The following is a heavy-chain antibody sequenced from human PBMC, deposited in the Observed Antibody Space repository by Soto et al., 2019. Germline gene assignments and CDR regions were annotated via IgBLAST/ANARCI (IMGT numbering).Heavy chain of an antibody. D-gene: IGHD4-4*01. J-gene: IGHJ6*02. CDR3: ARQPTVTPYYYYGMDV. CDR1: GGTFSSYA. Sequence: QVQLVQSGAEVKKPGSSLKVSCKASGGTFSSYAISWVRQAPGQGLEWMVGIIPIFGTPDYAQKFQGRVTITADESTSTAYMELSSLRSEDTAVYYCARQPTVTPYYYYGMDVWGQGTTVTVSS. CDR2: IIPIFGTP. V-gene: IGHV1-69*12.